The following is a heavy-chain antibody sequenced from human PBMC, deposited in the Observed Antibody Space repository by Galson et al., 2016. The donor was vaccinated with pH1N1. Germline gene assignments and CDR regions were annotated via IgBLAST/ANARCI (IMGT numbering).Heavy chain of an antibody. J-gene: IGHJ6*02. D-gene: IGHD2-2*01. CDR1: GFTFSDYA. CDR3: ARARCGSTLCYAKDYGADV. CDR2: ITGCGATT. Sequence: SLRLSCAASGFTFSDYAMSWVRQPTRKGLEWASGITGCGATTYYTDSVKGRFKISRENSKKTLYLQMNSLRVEDTAMYFCARARCGSTLCYAKDYGADVWGQGTTVIVSS. V-gene: IGHV3-23*01.